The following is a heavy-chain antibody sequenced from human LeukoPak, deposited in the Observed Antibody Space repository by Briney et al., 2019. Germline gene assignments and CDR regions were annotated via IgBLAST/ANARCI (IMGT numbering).Heavy chain of an antibody. CDR2: IRYDGSNK. D-gene: IGHD2-21*02. J-gene: IGHJ4*02. CDR3: ATPRGSVTAIDYFDY. CDR1: GFTFSSYG. Sequence: GGSLRLSCAASGFTFSSYGMHWVRQAPGKGLEWVAFIRYDGSNKYYADSVKGRFTISRDNSKNTLYLQTNSLRAEDTAVYYCATPRGSVTAIDYFDYWGQGTLVTVSS. V-gene: IGHV3-30*02.